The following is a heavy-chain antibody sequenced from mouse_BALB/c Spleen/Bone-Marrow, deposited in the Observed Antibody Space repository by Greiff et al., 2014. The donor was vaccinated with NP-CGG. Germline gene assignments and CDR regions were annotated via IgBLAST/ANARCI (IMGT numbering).Heavy chain of an antibody. D-gene: IGHD2-1*01. V-gene: IGHV5-17*02. CDR2: ISSGSSTI. CDR3: ARGGNFAWFAY. Sequence: KLEESGGGLVQPGGSRKLSCAASGFTFSSFGMHWVRQAPEKGLEWVAYISSGSSTIYYADTVKGRFAISRDNPKNTLFLQMTSLRSEDTAMYYCARGGNFAWFAYWGQGTLVTVSA. CDR1: GFTFSSFG. J-gene: IGHJ3*01.